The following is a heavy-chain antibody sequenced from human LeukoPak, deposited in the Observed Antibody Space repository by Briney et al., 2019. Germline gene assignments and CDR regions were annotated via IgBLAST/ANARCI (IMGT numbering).Heavy chain of an antibody. CDR3: ARHVTYDFWSGIPYGMDV. CDR1: GLTVSSNY. J-gene: IGHJ6*02. V-gene: IGHV3-66*04. D-gene: IGHD3-3*01. CDR2: IYSGGST. Sequence: PGGSLRLSCAASGLTVSSNYMSWVRQAPGKGLEWVSVIYSGGSTYYADSVKGRFTISRDNSKNTLYLQMNSLRAEDTAVYYCARHVTYDFWSGIPYGMDVWGQGTTVTVSS.